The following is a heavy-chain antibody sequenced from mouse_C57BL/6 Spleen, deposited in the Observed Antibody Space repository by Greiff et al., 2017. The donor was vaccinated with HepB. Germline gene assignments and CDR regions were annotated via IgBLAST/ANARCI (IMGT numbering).Heavy chain of an antibody. CDR2: IDPEDGET. J-gene: IGHJ4*01. V-gene: IGHV14-2*01. Sequence: VQLKESGAELVKPGASVKLSCTASGFNIKDYYMHWVKQRTEQGLEWIGRIDPEDGETKYAPKFQGKATITADTSSNTAYLQLSSLTSEDTAVYYCASIYYGNLYAMDYWGQGTSVTVSS. CDR1: GFNIKDYY. D-gene: IGHD2-1*01. CDR3: ASIYYGNLYAMDY.